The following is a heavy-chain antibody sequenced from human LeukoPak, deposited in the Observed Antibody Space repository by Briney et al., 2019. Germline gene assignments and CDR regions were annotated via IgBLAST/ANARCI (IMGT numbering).Heavy chain of an antibody. CDR2: ISAYNGNT. Sequence: ASVKVSCKASGYTFTSYGISWVRQAPGQGLEWMGWISAYNGNTNYAQKLQGRATMTTDTSTSTAYMELRSLRSDDTAVYYCARGLAVAVPYYFDYWGQGTLVTVSS. V-gene: IGHV1-18*01. J-gene: IGHJ4*02. CDR1: GYTFTSYG. CDR3: ARGLAVAVPYYFDY. D-gene: IGHD6-19*01.